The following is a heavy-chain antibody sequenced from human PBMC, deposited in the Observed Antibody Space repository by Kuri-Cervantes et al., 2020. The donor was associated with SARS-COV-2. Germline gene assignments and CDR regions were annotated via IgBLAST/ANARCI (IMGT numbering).Heavy chain of an antibody. Sequence: GESLKISCAASGFTFSGHWIHWVRQAPGKGLVWVSRINPDGSYTNNADSVKGRFTLSRDNAKNMLFLQMNSLRAEDTDVYYCVRDGDHWNFDYWGQGTLVTVSS. V-gene: IGHV3-74*01. D-gene: IGHD1-1*01. CDR1: GFTFSGHW. CDR3: VRDGDHWNFDY. CDR2: INPDGSYT. J-gene: IGHJ4*02.